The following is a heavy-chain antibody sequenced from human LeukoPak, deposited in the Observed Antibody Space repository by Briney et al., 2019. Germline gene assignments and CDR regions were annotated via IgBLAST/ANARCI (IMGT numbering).Heavy chain of an antibody. Sequence: GSLRLSCAASGFTFSSYGMHWVRQPPGKGLEWVTIIWSDGTNKYYADSVKGRFTISRDNSKNTLYLQMNSLRAEDTAVYYCARGSGSFSGGFDYWGQGTLVTVSS. CDR3: ARGSGSFSGGFDY. CDR1: GFTFSSYG. J-gene: IGHJ4*02. V-gene: IGHV3-33*01. D-gene: IGHD1-26*01. CDR2: IWSDGTNK.